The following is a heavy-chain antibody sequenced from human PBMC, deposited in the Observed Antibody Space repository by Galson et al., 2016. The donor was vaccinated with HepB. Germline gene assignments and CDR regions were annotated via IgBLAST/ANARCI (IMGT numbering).Heavy chain of an antibody. V-gene: IGHV3-30*18. D-gene: IGHD3-10*01. CDR3: AKERIAGITLDRGVMTSRLADV. J-gene: IGHJ6*02. CDR2: ISYDGINK. Sequence: SLRLSCAASGFTFRNYGMHWVRQVPGKGLEWVAVISYDGINKYFADSVRGRFNIPRDNSKNTLYLQMHSPRAEDTAVYYCAKERIAGITLDRGVMTSRLADVWGQGTTVTVSS. CDR1: GFTFRNYG.